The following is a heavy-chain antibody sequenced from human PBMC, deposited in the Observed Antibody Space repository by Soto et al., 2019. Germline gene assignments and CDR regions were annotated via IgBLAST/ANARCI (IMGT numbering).Heavy chain of an antibody. CDR1: GFTVSSNY. Sequence: GGSLRLSCAASGFTVSSNYMSWVRQAPGKGLEWVSVIYSGGSTYYADSVKGRFTISRDNSKNTLYLQMNSRRAEDTAVYYCARSRITNGSGMADRSPYYFDYWGQGTLVTVSS. CDR3: ARSRITNGSGMADRSPYYFDY. J-gene: IGHJ4*02. V-gene: IGHV3-66*01. D-gene: IGHD3-10*01. CDR2: IYSGGST.